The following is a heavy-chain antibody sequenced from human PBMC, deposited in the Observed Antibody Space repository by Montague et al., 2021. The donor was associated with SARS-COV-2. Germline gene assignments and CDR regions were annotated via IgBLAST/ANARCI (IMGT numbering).Heavy chain of an antibody. J-gene: IGHJ6*02. V-gene: IGHV4-61*02. CDR2: IYTSGNT. D-gene: IGHD1-7*01. CDR3: ARARITGTTKDYYGMDV. Sequence: TLSLTCAVSDDSISGGRYCWSWIQQPAGKGLEWIGRIYTSGNTNYNPSLKSRVSMLVDTSKNQLSLKLSSVTAADTAIYYCARARITGTTKDYYGMDVWGQGTTVTVS. CDR1: DDSISGGRYC.